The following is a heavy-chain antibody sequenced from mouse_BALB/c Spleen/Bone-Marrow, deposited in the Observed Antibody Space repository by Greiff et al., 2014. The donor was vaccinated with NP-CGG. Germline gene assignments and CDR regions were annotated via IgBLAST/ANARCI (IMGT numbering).Heavy chain of an antibody. D-gene: IGHD1-2*01. J-gene: IGHJ3*01. CDR3: ARYATATYWFAY. CDR1: GYTFTSYW. CDR2: INPSNGRT. Sequence: QVQLQQPGAELVKPGASVKLSCKASGYTFTSYWMHWVKQRPGQGLEWIGEINPSNGRTNYNEKFKSKATLTVDKSSSTAYMQLSSLTSDNTAVYYYARYATATYWFAYWGQGTLVTVSA. V-gene: IGHV1S81*02.